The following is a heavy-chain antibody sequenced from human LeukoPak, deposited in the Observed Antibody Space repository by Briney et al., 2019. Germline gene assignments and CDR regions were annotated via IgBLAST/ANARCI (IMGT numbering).Heavy chain of an antibody. CDR3: ARVGIEVVPAAIPYFDY. CDR1: GDSIISYS. D-gene: IGHD2-2*01. V-gene: IGHV4-59*01. CDR2: IYYTGST. Sequence: PSETLSLTCTVSGDSIISYSWSWTPVTPGTGEEETGYIYYTGSTNYNPSHKSPVTTTVDTSKKQLPLKQSSMTAAETAVYYCARVGIEVVPAAIPYFDYWGQGTLVTVSS. J-gene: IGHJ4*02.